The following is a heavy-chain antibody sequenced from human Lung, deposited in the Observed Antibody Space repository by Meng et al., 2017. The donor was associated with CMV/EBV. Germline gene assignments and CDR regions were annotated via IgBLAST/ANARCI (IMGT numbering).Heavy chain of an antibody. CDR1: GGSFSTYY. D-gene: IGHD3-10*01. V-gene: IGHV4-34*01. J-gene: IGHJ4*02. CDR3: ARGYGPEGY. Sequence: LSLPCAVYGGSFSTYYWRWIRQPPGKRLEWIGEINHSGSTNYNPSLKSRVTISVDTSKNQFSLKLRSVTAADTAVYYCARGYGPEGYWGQGTLVTVSS. CDR2: INHSGST.